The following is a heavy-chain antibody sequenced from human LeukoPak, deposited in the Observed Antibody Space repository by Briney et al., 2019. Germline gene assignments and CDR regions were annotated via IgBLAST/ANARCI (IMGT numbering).Heavy chain of an antibody. CDR1: KFTFSNYA. V-gene: IGHV3-30-3*01. CDR3: ANGGIAVTGLDY. CDR2: ISYDGSNK. D-gene: IGHD6-13*01. J-gene: IGHJ4*02. Sequence: GGSLRLSCAASKFTFSNYAMHWVRQAPGKGLEWVAVISYDGSNKYYADSVKGRFTISRDKSKNTLYLQMNSLRVEDTAVYYCANGGIAVTGLDYWGQGTLVTVSS.